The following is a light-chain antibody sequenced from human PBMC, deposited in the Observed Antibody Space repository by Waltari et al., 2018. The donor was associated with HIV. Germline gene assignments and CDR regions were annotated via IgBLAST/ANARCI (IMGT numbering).Light chain of an antibody. CDR3: SSYTSSSPYA. J-gene: IGLJ1*01. Sequence: QSALTQPASVSASPGQSITISCPGTTRDVGGSNYVVWYQQHPGKAPKLMIYDVSNRPSGVSNRFSGSKSGNTASLTISGLQAEDEADYYCSSYTSSSPYAFGTGTKVTVL. CDR1: TRDVGGSNY. V-gene: IGLV2-14*03. CDR2: DVS.